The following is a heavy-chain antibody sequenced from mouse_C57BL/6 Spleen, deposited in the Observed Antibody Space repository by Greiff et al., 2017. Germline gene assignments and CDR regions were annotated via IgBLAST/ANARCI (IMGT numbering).Heavy chain of an antibody. D-gene: IGHD1-1*01. Sequence: QVQLKQSGPGLVQPSQSLSITCTVSGFSLTSYGVHWVRQSPGKGLEWLGVIWSGGSTDYNAAFISRLSISKDNSKSQVFFKMNSLQADDTAIYYCARNYGGSNFFYAMDYWGQGTSVTVSS. V-gene: IGHV2-2*01. J-gene: IGHJ4*01. CDR2: IWSGGST. CDR1: GFSLTSYG. CDR3: ARNYGGSNFFYAMDY.